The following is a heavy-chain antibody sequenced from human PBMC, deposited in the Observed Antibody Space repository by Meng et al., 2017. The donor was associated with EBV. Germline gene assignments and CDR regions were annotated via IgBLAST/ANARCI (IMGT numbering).Heavy chain of an antibody. Sequence: VLLRQSGAEVNKPGAWVKFSGRTSGGSFRMDAGSGVRQAPGQGLEWMGGLIPMSGAPHYAQKFQDRVTIIADESTSTHSMELNNLRFEDTAMYYCASESGRGFTPDYWGQGTLVTVSS. D-gene: IGHD3-10*01. CDR2: LIPMSGAP. V-gene: IGHV1-69*01. CDR1: GGSFRMDA. CDR3: ASESGRGFTPDY. J-gene: IGHJ4*02.